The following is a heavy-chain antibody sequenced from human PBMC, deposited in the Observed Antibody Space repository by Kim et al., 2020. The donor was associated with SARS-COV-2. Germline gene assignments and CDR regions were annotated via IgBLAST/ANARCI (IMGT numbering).Heavy chain of an antibody. D-gene: IGHD3-3*01. CDR3: ARGGFFDAFDI. J-gene: IGHJ3*02. V-gene: IGHV4-59*09. Sequence: THYHPPLTSRVTISVDTSKNQCSLRLSSVTAADTAVYYCARGGFFDAFDIWGQGTMVTVSS. CDR2: T.